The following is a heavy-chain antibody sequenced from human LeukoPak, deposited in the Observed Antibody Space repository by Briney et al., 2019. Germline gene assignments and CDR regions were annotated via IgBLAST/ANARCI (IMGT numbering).Heavy chain of an antibody. Sequence: GGSLRLSCAASGFTFTDNMSWVRRAPVRGREWVAFMYSGGSTYYSYSVTVRFTISIDKSKNTLYLQMNSLRLEDTAAYYCERYSQPGIYNWFDPWGQGTLVTVSS. J-gene: IGHJ5*02. D-gene: IGHD2-21*01. V-gene: IGHV3-66*01. CDR2: MYSGGST. CDR1: GFTFTDN. CDR3: ERYSQPGIYNWFDP.